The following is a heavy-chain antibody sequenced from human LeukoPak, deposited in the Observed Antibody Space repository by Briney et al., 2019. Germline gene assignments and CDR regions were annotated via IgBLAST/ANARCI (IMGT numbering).Heavy chain of an antibody. CDR2: IYYSGST. CDR3: ARLWYSSGWYANYFDY. J-gene: IGHJ4*02. V-gene: IGHV4-39*01. Sequence: SETLSLTCTVSGGSISSSSYYWGWIRQPPGKGLEWIGSIYYSGSTYYNPSLKSRVTISVDTSKNQFSLKLSSVTAADTAVYYCARLWYSSGWYANYFDYWGQGTLVTVSS. D-gene: IGHD6-19*01. CDR1: GGSISSSSYY.